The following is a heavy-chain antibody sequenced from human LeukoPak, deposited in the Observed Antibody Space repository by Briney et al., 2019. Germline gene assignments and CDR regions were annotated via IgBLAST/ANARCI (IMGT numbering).Heavy chain of an antibody. CDR1: GGSITNTNY. CDR3: AREGGPYRPLDY. Sequence: SETLSLTCGVSGGSITNTNYWTWVRQPPGKGLEWIGEVNLQGSTNYNPSLMGRVAISVDKSENHISLQLTSVTAADTAVYYCAREGGPYRPLDYSGQGTLVTVSS. V-gene: IGHV4-4*02. CDR2: VNLQGST. J-gene: IGHJ4*02.